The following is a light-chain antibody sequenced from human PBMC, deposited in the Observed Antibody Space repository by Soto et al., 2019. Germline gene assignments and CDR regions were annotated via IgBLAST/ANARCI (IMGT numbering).Light chain of an antibody. Sequence: EIVLTQSPATLSLSPGERVTLSCGASESVTSGHLAWYQPRPGLAPRLLIYDASIRATGIPDRFSGSGSETDFTLTINRLEPEDFAVYYCQQYSTSPRTFGQGTKVEVK. V-gene: IGKV3D-20*01. CDR2: DAS. CDR1: ESVTSGH. J-gene: IGKJ1*01. CDR3: QQYSTSPRT.